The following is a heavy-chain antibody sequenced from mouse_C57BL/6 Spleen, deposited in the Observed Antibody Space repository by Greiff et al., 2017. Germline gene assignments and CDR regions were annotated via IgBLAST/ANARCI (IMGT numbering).Heavy chain of an antibody. CDR3: ARDPGLEHYAMDY. CDR2: ISDGGSYT. CDR1: GFTFSSYA. D-gene: IGHD2-2*01. V-gene: IGHV5-4*01. Sequence: EVMLVESGGGLVKPGGSLKLSCAASGFTFSSYAMSWVRQTPEKRLEWVATISDGGSYTYYPDNVKGRFTISRDNAKNNLYLQMSHLKSEDTAMYYWARDPGLEHYAMDYWGQGTSVTVSS. J-gene: IGHJ4*01.